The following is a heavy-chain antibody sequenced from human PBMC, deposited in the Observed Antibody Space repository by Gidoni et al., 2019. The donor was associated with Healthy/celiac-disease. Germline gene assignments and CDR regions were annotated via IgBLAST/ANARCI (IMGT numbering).Heavy chain of an antibody. J-gene: IGHJ1*01. CDR2: IIPILGIA. D-gene: IGHD6-13*01. V-gene: IGHV1-69*09. CDR1: GGTFSSYP. CDR3: AREGIAAAGTLYFQH. Sequence: QVQLVQSVAEVQKPGSSVTVSCNASGGTFSSYPISWVRQAPGQGLEWMARIIPILGIANNAQKFQGRVTITADKSTSTAYMELSSLRSEDTAVYDCAREGIAAAGTLYFQHWGQGTLVTVSS.